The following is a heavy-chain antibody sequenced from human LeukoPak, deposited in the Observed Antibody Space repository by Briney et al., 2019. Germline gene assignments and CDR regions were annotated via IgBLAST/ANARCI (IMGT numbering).Heavy chain of an antibody. CDR2: IYYIGNT. Sequence: SETLSLTCTVSGDSISSTSCYWGWLRQPPGEGLEWIGSIYYIGNTYYNPSLKSRVTISVDTSKNQFSLNLTSVTAADTAVYYCARRRGSIFGVVIHYYFDYWGQGTLVTVSS. J-gene: IGHJ4*02. V-gene: IGHV4-39*01. CDR1: GDSISSTSCY. CDR3: ARRRGSIFGVVIHYYFDY. D-gene: IGHD3-3*01.